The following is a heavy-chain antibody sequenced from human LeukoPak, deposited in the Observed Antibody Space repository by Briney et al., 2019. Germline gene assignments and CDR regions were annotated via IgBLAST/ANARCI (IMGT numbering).Heavy chain of an antibody. J-gene: IGHJ4*02. D-gene: IGHD6-13*01. CDR3: ARDGGYSSSWSSLSFDY. V-gene: IGHV4-34*01. Sequence: PSETLSLTCAVYGGSFSGYYWSWIRQPPGKGLEWIGEINHSGSTNYNPSLKSRVTISVDTSKNQFSLKLSSVTAADTAVYYCARDGGYSSSWSSLSFDYWGQGTLVTVSS. CDR1: GGSFSGYY. CDR2: INHSGST.